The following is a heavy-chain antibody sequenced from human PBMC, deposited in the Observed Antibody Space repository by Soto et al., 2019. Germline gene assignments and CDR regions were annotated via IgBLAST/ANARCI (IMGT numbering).Heavy chain of an antibody. CDR2: IYYSGST. Sequence: QVQLQESGPGLVKPSQTLSLTCTVSGGSISSGGYYWSWIRQHPGKGLEWIGYIYYSGSTYYNPSLKSRVTISVDTSKNQFSMKRSSVTAADTAVYYCARGGLGYCSGGSCYSAELSRYYYGMDVWGQGTTVTVSS. J-gene: IGHJ6*02. V-gene: IGHV4-31*03. D-gene: IGHD2-15*01. CDR1: GGSISSGGYY. CDR3: ARGGLGYCSGGSCYSAELSRYYYGMDV.